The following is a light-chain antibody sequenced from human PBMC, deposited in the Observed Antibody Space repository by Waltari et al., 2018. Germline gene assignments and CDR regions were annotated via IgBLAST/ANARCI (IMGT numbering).Light chain of an antibody. CDR3: CSYAGSYTWV. Sequence: QSALTQPRSVSGSPGQSVTIPCTGTSRDVGGYNYVSWYQQLPGKAPKLRIYDVSKRPSGVPDRFSGSKSGNTASLTISGLQAEDEADYYCCSYAGSYTWVFGGGTKLTVL. CDR2: DVS. CDR1: SRDVGGYNY. J-gene: IGLJ2*01. V-gene: IGLV2-11*01.